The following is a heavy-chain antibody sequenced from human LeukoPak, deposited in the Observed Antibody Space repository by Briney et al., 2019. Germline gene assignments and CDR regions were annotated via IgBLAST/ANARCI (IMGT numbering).Heavy chain of an antibody. Sequence: GESLKISCKGSGYSFTSYWIGWVRQMPGKGLEWMGIIYPGDSDTRYSPSFQGQVTISADKSISTAYLQWSSLKASDTAMYYCARHVVLKEDYYGSSGYYDAFDIWGQGTMVTVSS. J-gene: IGHJ3*02. CDR2: IYPGDSDT. V-gene: IGHV5-51*01. D-gene: IGHD3-22*01. CDR3: ARHVVLKEDYYGSSGYYDAFDI. CDR1: GYSFTSYW.